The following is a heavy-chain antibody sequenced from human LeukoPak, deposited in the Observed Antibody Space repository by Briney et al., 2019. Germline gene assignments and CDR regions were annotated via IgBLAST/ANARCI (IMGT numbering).Heavy chain of an antibody. Sequence: ASVKVSCKASGYTFTSYGISWVRQAPGQGHEWMGWISAYNGNTNYAQKLQGRVTMTTDTSTSTAYMELRSLRSDDTAVYYCARVPFPLDLGYCSSTSCSPFDYWGQGTLVTVSS. V-gene: IGHV1-18*01. CDR3: ARVPFPLDLGYCSSTSCSPFDY. J-gene: IGHJ4*02. D-gene: IGHD2-2*01. CDR1: GYTFTSYG. CDR2: ISAYNGNT.